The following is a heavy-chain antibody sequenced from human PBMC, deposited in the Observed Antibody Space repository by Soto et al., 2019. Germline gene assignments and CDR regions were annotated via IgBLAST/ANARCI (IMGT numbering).Heavy chain of an antibody. J-gene: IGHJ6*02. CDR2: IDPSDSYI. V-gene: IGHV5-10-1*01. CDR1: GYSFTSYW. D-gene: IGHD2-21*02. Sequence: PRESLKISCKGSGYSFTSYWISWVRQMPGKGLEWMGKIDPSDSYIEYNPSFQGHVTISADKSTSTAYLQWSSLRASDTAVYYCASHNFFCGGDCNSSGMDVWGQGTTVTVSS. CDR3: ASHNFFCGGDCNSSGMDV.